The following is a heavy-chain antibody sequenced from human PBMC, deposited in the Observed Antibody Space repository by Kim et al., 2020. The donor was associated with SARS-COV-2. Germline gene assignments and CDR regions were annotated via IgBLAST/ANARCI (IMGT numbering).Heavy chain of an antibody. CDR2: ST. CDR3: AKEDSGTTGY. Sequence: STYYADSVKGRFTISRDNSKNTLYLQMNSLRAEDTAVYYCAKEDSGTTGYWGQGTLVTVSS. D-gene: IGHD6-19*01. J-gene: IGHJ4*02. V-gene: IGHV3-23*01.